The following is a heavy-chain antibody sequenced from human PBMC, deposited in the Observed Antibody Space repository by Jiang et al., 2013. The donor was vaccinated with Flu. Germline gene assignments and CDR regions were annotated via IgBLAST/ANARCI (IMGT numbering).Heavy chain of an antibody. Sequence: GAEVKKPGESLKISCKTSGYSFNSFWIDWVRQMPGKGLEWMGIINPDDSDIRYSPSFQGQVTISADKSISTAYLQWSSLKASDTAMYYCARRYKWNVDYWGQGTQVTVSS. J-gene: IGHJ4*02. CDR3: ARRYKWNVDY. D-gene: IGHD1-20*01. V-gene: IGHV5-51*03. CDR1: GYSFNSFW. CDR2: INPDDSDI.